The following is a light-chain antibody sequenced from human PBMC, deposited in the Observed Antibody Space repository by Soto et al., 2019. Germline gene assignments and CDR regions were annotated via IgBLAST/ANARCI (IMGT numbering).Light chain of an antibody. J-gene: IGLJ1*01. V-gene: IGLV2-11*01. CDR1: SNDVGGYNY. CDR2: DVS. Sequence: QSALTQPRSVSGSPGQSVTISCTGTSNDVGGYNYVSWYQQHPGKAPKLMIYDVSKRPSGVPDRFSGSKSGNTASLTISGLRAEDEADYYCCSYAGSYTFVFGTGTKVTVL. CDR3: CSYAGSYTFV.